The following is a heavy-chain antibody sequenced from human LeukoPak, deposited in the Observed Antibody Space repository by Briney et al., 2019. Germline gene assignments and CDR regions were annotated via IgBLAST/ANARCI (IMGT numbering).Heavy chain of an antibody. Sequence: GGSLRHSCAGSGFTFRIAWMSWVRQAPGKGLEWVGRIKSKTDGETTDYAAPVKGRFTISRDDSENTLYLQMKTLKTEDTAVYYCATIATVTTMHYDYWGQGTLVTVSS. CDR1: GFTFRIAW. CDR2: IKSKTDGETT. D-gene: IGHD4-17*01. V-gene: IGHV3-15*01. CDR3: ATIATVTTMHYDY. J-gene: IGHJ4*02.